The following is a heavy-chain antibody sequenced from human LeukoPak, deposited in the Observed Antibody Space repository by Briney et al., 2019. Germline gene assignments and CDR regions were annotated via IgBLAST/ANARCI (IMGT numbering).Heavy chain of an antibody. CDR1: GFTFDDYA. D-gene: IGHD6-13*01. Sequence: GRSLRLSCAASGFTFDDYAMHWVRQAPGKGLEWVSGISCNSGSIGYADSVKGRFTISRDNAKNSLYLQMNSLRAEDTALYYCAKGSSSSWYFNWFDPWGQGTLVTVSS. CDR3: AKGSSSSWYFNWFDP. V-gene: IGHV3-9*01. J-gene: IGHJ5*02. CDR2: ISCNSGSI.